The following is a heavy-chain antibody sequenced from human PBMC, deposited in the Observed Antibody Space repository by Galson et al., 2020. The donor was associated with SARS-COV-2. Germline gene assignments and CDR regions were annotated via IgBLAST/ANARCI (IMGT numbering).Heavy chain of an antibody. CDR3: ARDGQDIVVVPAGLHNWFDP. Sequence: GGSLRLSCAASGFTFSSYSMNWVRQAPGKGLEWVSSISSSSSYIYYADSVKGRFTISRDNAKNSLYLQMNSLRAEDTAVYYCARDGQDIVVVPAGLHNWFDPWGQGTLVTVSS. D-gene: IGHD2-2*01. CDR2: ISSSSSYI. V-gene: IGHV3-21*01. J-gene: IGHJ5*02. CDR1: GFTFSSYS.